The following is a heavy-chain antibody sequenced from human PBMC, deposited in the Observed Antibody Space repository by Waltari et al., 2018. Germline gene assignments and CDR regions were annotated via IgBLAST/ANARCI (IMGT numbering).Heavy chain of an antibody. J-gene: IGHJ4*02. V-gene: IGHV1-69-2*01. CDR2: VDPEDGET. Sequence: EVQLVQSGAEVKKPGATVKISCKASGYTFPDYYMHWVQQAPGKGLEWMGRVDPEDGETIYAEKFQGRVTITADTSTDTAYMELSSLRSEDTAVYYCATQGYSYGENPFDYWGQGTLVTVSS. D-gene: IGHD5-18*01. CDR3: ATQGYSYGENPFDY. CDR1: GYTFPDYY.